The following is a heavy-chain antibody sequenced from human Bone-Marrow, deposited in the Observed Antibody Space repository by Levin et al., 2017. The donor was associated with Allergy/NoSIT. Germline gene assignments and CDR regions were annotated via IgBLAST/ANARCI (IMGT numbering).Heavy chain of an antibody. D-gene: IGHD3-22*01. CDR1: GGSMSSFY. CDR3: ARDSGGGGYPDY. Sequence: SETLSLTCTVSGGSMSSFYWSWIRQPAGKGLEWIGRIYSSGRTDYQSSLKSRVTMSLDTSKNPVSLKLASVTAADTALYYCARDSGGGGYPDYWGQGTLVTVSS. J-gene: IGHJ4*02. V-gene: IGHV4-4*07. CDR2: IYSSGRT.